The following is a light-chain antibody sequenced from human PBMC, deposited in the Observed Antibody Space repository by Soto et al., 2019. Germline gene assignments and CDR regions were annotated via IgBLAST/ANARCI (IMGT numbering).Light chain of an antibody. CDR1: QSVSSN. CDR2: GAS. Sequence: EIVMTQSPATLSVSPGERATLSCRASQSVSSNLAWYQQKPGQAPRLLIYGASTRATGVPSRFSGTGSGTEFTLTISSLQPEDFATYYCLQHHSYPPTFGQGTRLEIK. V-gene: IGKV3-15*01. J-gene: IGKJ5*01. CDR3: LQHHSYPPT.